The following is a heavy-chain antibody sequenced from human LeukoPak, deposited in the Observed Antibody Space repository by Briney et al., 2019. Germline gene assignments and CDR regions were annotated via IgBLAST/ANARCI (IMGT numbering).Heavy chain of an antibody. CDR3: GKGNTASRPGLVD. J-gene: IGHJ4*02. CDR2: ISGSGDSV. Sequence: PGGSLRLSCAASGFTFTNYEMSWVRQAPGKGLEWLSSISGSGDSVFYADSVKGRFTISRDNSLNTLHLQMNSLRAEDTAFYYCGKGNTASRPGLVDWGQGTLVTVSS. D-gene: IGHD5-18*01. V-gene: IGHV3-23*01. CDR1: GFTFTNYE.